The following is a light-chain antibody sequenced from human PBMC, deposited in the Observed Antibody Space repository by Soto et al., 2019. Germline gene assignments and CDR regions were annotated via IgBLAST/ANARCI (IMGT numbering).Light chain of an antibody. J-gene: IGLJ2*01. Sequence: QSALTQPASVSGSPGQSLTISCTGTTSDIGGYNYVSWYQHHPGKAPRLVIYEVSNRPSGVSNRFSGSKSGNTATLSISGVQAEDEADYCCSSYIFSSTLVVFGGGTKLTVL. CDR1: TSDIGGYNY. CDR3: SSYIFSSTLVV. V-gene: IGLV2-14*01. CDR2: EVS.